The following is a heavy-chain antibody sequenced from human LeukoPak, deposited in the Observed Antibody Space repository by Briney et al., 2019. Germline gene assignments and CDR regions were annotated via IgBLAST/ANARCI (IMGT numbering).Heavy chain of an antibody. V-gene: IGHV3-53*01. Sequence: GRSLRLSCAASGFTVSSNYMSWVRQAPGKGLEWVSIIYSGGNTYYADSVKGRFTISRDNSKNTLYLQMNSLRAEDTAVYYCARHLYFDYWGQGTLVTVSS. CDR2: IYSGGNT. CDR3: ARHLYFDY. J-gene: IGHJ4*02. CDR1: GFTVSSNY.